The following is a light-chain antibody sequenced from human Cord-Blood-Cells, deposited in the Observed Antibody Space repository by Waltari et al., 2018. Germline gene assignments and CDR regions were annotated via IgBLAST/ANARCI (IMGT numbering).Light chain of an antibody. CDR3: QVWDSSSDVV. J-gene: IGLJ2*01. Sequence: SYVLTQPPSVSVAPGKTASITCGGNNIGSKSVHWYQQKPGKAPVLVVYDDSDRPSGIPERFSGSNSGNTATLTISRVEAGDEADYYCQVWDSSSDVVFGGGTKLTVL. CDR1: NIGSKS. CDR2: DDS. V-gene: IGLV3-21*03.